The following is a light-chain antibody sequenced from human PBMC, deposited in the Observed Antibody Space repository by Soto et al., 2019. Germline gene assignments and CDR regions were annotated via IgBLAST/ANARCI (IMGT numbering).Light chain of an antibody. Sequence: DIQMTQSPSSLSASVGDRVTITCRASQGISNYLAWYQQKPGKVPKLLIYAASTLQSGVPSRFSGSGSGTDFSLTIRSLQPQDVATYFCQKYNRAPRTFGQGTTGEIK. J-gene: IGKJ1*01. CDR1: QGISNY. V-gene: IGKV1-27*01. CDR2: AAS. CDR3: QKYNRAPRT.